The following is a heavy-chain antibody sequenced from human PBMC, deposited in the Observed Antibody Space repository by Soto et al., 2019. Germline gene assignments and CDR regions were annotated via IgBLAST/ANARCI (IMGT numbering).Heavy chain of an antibody. Sequence: SETLSLTCNVSGGSISTIRSHWAWIRQRPGKGLEWLGYIFYSGSTNYNPSLKSRVTVSVDTSKNQFSLKLSSVTAADTAVYYRASSEYSSSSGWFDPWGQGTLVTVSS. CDR3: ASSEYSSSSGWFDP. CDR2: IFYSGST. CDR1: GGSISTIRSH. J-gene: IGHJ5*02. V-gene: IGHV4-39*07. D-gene: IGHD6-6*01.